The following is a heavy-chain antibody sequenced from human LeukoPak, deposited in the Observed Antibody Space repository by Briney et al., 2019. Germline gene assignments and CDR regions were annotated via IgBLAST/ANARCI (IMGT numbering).Heavy chain of an antibody. V-gene: IGHV3-7*01. CDR2: IKQDRSET. Sequence: GGSLRLSCAASRFTLSNYWMSWVRQAPGKRPEWVANIKQDRSETYYVDSVKGRFTISRDNAKNSLSLQMNSLRAEDTAVYYCARQRGSGCLDYWGQGTLVTVSS. CDR3: ARQRGSGCLDY. D-gene: IGHD6-19*01. J-gene: IGHJ4*02. CDR1: RFTLSNYW.